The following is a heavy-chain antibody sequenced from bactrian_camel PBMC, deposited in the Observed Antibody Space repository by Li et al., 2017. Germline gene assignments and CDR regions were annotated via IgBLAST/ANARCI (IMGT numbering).Heavy chain of an antibody. CDR1: GFTFDDYA. J-gene: IGHJ6*01. V-gene: IGHV3-1*01. D-gene: IGHD6*01. CDR3: AAEYGGSWSFGY. CDR2: ISSDGSKT. Sequence: VQLVESGGGLVQPGGSLRLSCAASGFTFDDYAMVWIRQAPGKGLEWVSGISSDGSKTYYADSVKGRFTISRDNAKNTLYLQMNSLKNDDSGVYYCAAEYGGSWSFGYWGQGTQVTVS.